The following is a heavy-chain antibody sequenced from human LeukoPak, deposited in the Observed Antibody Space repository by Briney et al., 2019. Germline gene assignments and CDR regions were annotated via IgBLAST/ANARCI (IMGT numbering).Heavy chain of an antibody. Sequence: GGSLRLSCAASGFSFSSYSMNWVRQAPGKGLEYVSAISSNGGSTYYANSVKGRFTISRDNSKNTLYLQMGSLRAEDMAVYYCARATSRTVTYDYWGQGTLVTVSS. CDR2: ISSNGGST. D-gene: IGHD4-17*01. J-gene: IGHJ4*02. CDR3: ARATSRTVTYDY. CDR1: GFSFSSYS. V-gene: IGHV3-64*01.